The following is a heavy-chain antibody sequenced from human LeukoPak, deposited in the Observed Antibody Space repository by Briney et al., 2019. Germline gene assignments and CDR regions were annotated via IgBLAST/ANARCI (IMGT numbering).Heavy chain of an antibody. D-gene: IGHD6-19*01. CDR2: IDPSDSYT. CDR3: ARPAGTNRGYWYFDL. CDR1: GYSFTSYW. V-gene: IGHV5-10-1*01. Sequence: GESLKISCKGSGYSFTSYWISWVRQMPGKGLEWRGRIDPSDSYTTYSPSFQGHVTISADKSISTAYLQWSSLKASDTAMYYCARPAGTNRGYWYFDLWGRGTLVTVSS. J-gene: IGHJ2*01.